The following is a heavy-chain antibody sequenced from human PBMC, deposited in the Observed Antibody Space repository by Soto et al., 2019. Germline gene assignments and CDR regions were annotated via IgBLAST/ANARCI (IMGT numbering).Heavy chain of an antibody. J-gene: IGHJ6*03. CDR2: ISSSSSYI. V-gene: IGHV3-21*04. CDR3: ARYRPHPSLFLREHGNTMDV. Sequence: GGSLRLSCAASGFTFSSYSMNWVRQAPGKGLEWVSSISSSSSYIYYADSVKGRFTISRDNAKNSLYLQMNSLRAEDTAVYYCARYRPHPSLFLREHGNTMDVWGKGTTVTVSS. CDR1: GFTFSSYS. D-gene: IGHD1-26*01.